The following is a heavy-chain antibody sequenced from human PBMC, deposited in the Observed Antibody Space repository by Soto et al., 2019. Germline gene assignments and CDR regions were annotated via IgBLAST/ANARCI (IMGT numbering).Heavy chain of an antibody. CDR3: AVMAFSEEYSSSRDPDPPSV. J-gene: IGHJ6*02. V-gene: IGHV3-30-3*01. CDR1: GFTFSSYA. D-gene: IGHD6-6*01. Sequence: QVQLVESGGGVVQPGRSLRLYCAASGFTFSSYAMHWVRQAPGKGLEWVAVISYDGSNKYYADSVKGRFTISRDNSKNTLYLQMNSLRAEDTAVYYGAVMAFSEEYSSSRDPDPPSVCGQGTTVTVS. CDR2: ISYDGSNK.